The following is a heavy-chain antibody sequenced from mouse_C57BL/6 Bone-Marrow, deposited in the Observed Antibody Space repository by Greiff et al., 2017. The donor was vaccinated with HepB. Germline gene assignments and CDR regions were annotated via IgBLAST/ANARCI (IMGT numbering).Heavy chain of an antibody. J-gene: IGHJ3*01. D-gene: IGHD4-1*01. CDR2: ISSGGSYT. CDR3: ARTWDRFAY. CDR1: GFTFSSYG. V-gene: IGHV5-6*01. Sequence: EVMLVESGGDLVKPGGSLKLSCAASGFTFSSYGMSWIRQTPDKRLEWVATISSGGSYTYYPDSVKGRFTISRDNAKNTLYLQMSSLKSEDTAMYYCARTWDRFAYWGQGTLVTVSA.